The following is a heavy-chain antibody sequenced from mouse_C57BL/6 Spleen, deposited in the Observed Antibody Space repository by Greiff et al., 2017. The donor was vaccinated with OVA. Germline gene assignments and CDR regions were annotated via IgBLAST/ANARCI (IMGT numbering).Heavy chain of an antibody. CDR1: GFTFSNYW. CDR2: IRLKSDNYAT. CDR3: RYYSNTPYFDV. J-gene: IGHJ1*03. D-gene: IGHD2-5*01. V-gene: IGHV6-3*01. Sequence: EVKLEESGGGLVQPGGSMKLSCVASGFTFSNYWMNWVSQSPEKGLEWVAQIRLKSDNYATHYAESVKGRFTISRDDSKSSVYLQMNNLRAEDTGIYYCRYYSNTPYFDVWGTGTTVTVSS.